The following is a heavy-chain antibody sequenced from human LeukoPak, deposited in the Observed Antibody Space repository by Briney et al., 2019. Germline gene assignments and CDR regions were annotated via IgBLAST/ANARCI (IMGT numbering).Heavy chain of an antibody. CDR3: ARRTPGTSKSDY. CDR1: GFTFSDYQ. CDR2: KKQDENEK. J-gene: IGHJ4*02. Sequence: GGSLRLSCAASGFTFSDYQMLWVRQAPGKGLEGVATKKQDENEKYYVDSVGGRFTISRDNAKNSLFLNMNSRRGEDEGVYYCARRTPGTSKSDYWGQGTLVIVSS. V-gene: IGHV3-7*02. D-gene: IGHD1-26*01.